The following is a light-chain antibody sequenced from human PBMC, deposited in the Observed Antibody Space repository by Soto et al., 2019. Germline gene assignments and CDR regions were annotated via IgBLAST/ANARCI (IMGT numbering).Light chain of an antibody. CDR3: VSYTSSTTDV. J-gene: IGLJ1*01. CDR2: DVA. Sequence: QSVLTQPASVSDSPGQSITISCTGTSSDVGGSNFVSWYQQHPGKHPKLIIYDVANRPSGVSNRFSGSKSGSTASLIISRLHTEDEADYYCVSYTSSTTDVFGTGTKLNVL. CDR1: SSDVGGSNF. V-gene: IGLV2-14*03.